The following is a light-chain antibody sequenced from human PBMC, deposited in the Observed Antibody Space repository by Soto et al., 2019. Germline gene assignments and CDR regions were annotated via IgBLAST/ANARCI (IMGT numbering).Light chain of an antibody. CDR1: QSLSNN. Sequence: EKVVTQSPATLSVSPGERATLSCRASQSLSNNLAWYQQKPGQAPRLLIYGASTRATGTPARFSGSGSGTEFTLTISSLQSEDFAVYYCQQYDNWPLAFGGGTKVDIK. V-gene: IGKV3-15*01. CDR3: QQYDNWPLA. CDR2: GAS. J-gene: IGKJ4*01.